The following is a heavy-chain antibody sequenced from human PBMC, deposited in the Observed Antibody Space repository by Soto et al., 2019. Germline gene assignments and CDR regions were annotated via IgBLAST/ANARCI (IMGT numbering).Heavy chain of an antibody. CDR2: IYWDDDK. D-gene: IGHD3-16*01. CDR3: AHGARPYGAQPLFDY. CDR1: GFSLSTSGVG. J-gene: IGHJ4*02. V-gene: IGHV2-5*02. Sequence: QITLKESGPTLVKPTQTLTLTCTFSGFSLSTSGVGVGWIRQPPGKALEWLALIYWDDDKRYSPSLKSRLTITKDTSKNQVVLTMTNMDPVDTDTYYWAHGARPYGAQPLFDYWGQGTLVTVSS.